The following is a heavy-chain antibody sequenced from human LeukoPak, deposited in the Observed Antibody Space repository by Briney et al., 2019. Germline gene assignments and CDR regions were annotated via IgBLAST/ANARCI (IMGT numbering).Heavy chain of an antibody. CDR2: ISWNSGSI. CDR1: GLTFDDYA. V-gene: IGHV3-9*01. CDR3: AKEAYGSGSYYLSPWFDP. Sequence: GGSLRLSCAASGLTFDDYAMHWVRQTPGKGLEWVSGISWNSGSIGYADSVKGRFTIPRDNAKNSLYLQMNSLRAEDTALYYCAKEAYGSGSYYLSPWFDPWGQGTLVTVSS. J-gene: IGHJ5*02. D-gene: IGHD3-10*01.